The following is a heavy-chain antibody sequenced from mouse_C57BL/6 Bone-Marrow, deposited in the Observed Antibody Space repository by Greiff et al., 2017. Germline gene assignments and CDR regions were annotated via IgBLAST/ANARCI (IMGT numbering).Heavy chain of an antibody. J-gene: IGHJ2*01. Sequence: EVKLVESGGDLVKPGGSLKLSCAASGFTFSSYGMSWVRQTPDKRLEWVATISSGGSYTYYPDSVKGRFTISRDNAKNTLYLQMSSRKSEDTARYYGARHEGRVTTFDYWGKGTTLTVSS. CDR1: GFTFSSYG. V-gene: IGHV5-6*01. CDR3: ARHEGRVTTFDY. CDR2: ISSGGSYT. D-gene: IGHD2-2*01.